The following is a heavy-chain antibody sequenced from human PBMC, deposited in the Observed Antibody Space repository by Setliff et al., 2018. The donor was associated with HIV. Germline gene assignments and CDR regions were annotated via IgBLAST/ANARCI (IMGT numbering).Heavy chain of an antibody. CDR1: GFTFGDYA. Sequence: HPGGSLRLSCTASGFTFGDYAMSWVRQAPGKGLEWVGSIRSKAYGGTTEYAASVKGRFTISRDDYKSIAYLQMNSLKTEDTAVYYCTRDLTLWFGELYYYYGMDVWGQGTTVTVSS. D-gene: IGHD3-10*01. CDR3: TRDLTLWFGELYYYYGMDV. V-gene: IGHV3-49*04. J-gene: IGHJ6*02. CDR2: IRSKAYGGTT.